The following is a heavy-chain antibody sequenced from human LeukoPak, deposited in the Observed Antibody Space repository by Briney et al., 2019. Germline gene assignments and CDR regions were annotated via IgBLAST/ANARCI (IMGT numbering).Heavy chain of an antibody. J-gene: IGHJ6*03. D-gene: IGHD2-8*01. CDR1: GFSFSGNW. CDR3: ARYLYAFALDV. CDR2: INSDGRII. Sequence: GGSLTLSCADSGFSFSGNWMSWVRQVPGKGLVWVSHINSDGRIIRYADSVKGRFTISRDKDNNTLYLQMNSLRAEDTGVYYCARYLYAFALDVWGKGTTVTVS. V-gene: IGHV3-74*01.